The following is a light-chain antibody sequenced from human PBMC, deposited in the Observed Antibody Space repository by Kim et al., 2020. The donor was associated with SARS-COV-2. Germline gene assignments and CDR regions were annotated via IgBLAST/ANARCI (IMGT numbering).Light chain of an antibody. J-gene: IGKJ1*01. CDR2: QAS. V-gene: IGKV1-5*03. CDR1: QSVDAW. CDR3: KQYETDWT. Sequence: DIQMTQSPSTLSAFVGNRVTFTCRASQSVDAWLDWYQQKPGQAPKLLIYQASKLASGVPSRFSGSGSGTDFTLTITNLQPEDSAIYYYKQYETDWTFGPGGKV.